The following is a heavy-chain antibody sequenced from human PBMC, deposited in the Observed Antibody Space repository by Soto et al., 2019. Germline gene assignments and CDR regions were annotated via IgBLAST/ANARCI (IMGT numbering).Heavy chain of an antibody. CDR1: GFTFSSYW. V-gene: IGHV3-7*05. D-gene: IGHD3-10*01. CDR3: ARDFEIWFGEIAGLDP. Sequence: GGSLRLSCAASGFTFSSYWMSWVRQAPGKGLEWVANIKQDGSEKYYVDSVKGRFTISRDNAKNSLYLQMNSLRAEDTAVYYCARDFEIWFGEIAGLDPWGQGTLVTVSS. J-gene: IGHJ5*02. CDR2: IKQDGSEK.